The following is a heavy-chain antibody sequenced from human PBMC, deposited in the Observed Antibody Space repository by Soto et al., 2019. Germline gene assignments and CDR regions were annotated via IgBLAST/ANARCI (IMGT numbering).Heavy chain of an antibody. J-gene: IGHJ4*02. V-gene: IGHV1-2*02. CDR2: INPNSGGT. Sequence: ASVKVSFKASGYTFTGYYMHWVRQAPGQGLEWMGWINPNSGGTNYAQKFQGRVTMTRDTSISTAYMELSRLRSDDTAVYYCARDIVVVPAAPTDDYWGQGTLVTVSS. D-gene: IGHD2-2*01. CDR1: GYTFTGYY. CDR3: ARDIVVVPAAPTDDY.